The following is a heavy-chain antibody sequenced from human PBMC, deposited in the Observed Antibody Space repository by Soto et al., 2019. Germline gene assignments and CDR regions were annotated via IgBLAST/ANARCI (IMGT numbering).Heavy chain of an antibody. CDR3: AREVDSSVRVAMDV. Sequence: GGSLRLSCAASGFTFSSYGMHWVRQAPGKGLEWVAVIWYDGSNKYYADSVKGRFTISRDNSKNTLYLQMNSLRAEDTAVYYCAREVDSSVRVAMDVWGQGTTVTVSS. D-gene: IGHD3-22*01. CDR1: GFTFSSYG. J-gene: IGHJ6*02. CDR2: IWYDGSNK. V-gene: IGHV3-33*01.